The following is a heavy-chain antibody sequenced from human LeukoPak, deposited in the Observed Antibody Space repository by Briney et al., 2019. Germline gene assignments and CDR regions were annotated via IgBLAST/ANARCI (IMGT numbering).Heavy chain of an antibody. CDR1: GGSITSYY. CDR3: ASNYCSGGSCYFYL. Sequence: SETLSLTCTVSGGSITSYYWSWFRQPPGKGLEFIGYIFYTGSTNYNPSLKSRVTISVDTSKNQFSLKLSSVTAADTAVYYCASNYCSGGSCYFYLWGQGTLVTVSS. D-gene: IGHD2-15*01. CDR2: IFYTGST. J-gene: IGHJ4*02. V-gene: IGHV4-59*12.